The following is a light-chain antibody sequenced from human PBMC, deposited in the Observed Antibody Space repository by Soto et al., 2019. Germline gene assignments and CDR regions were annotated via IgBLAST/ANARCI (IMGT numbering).Light chain of an antibody. V-gene: IGKV1-8*01. CDR1: QGISSY. Sequence: AIRMTQSPSSFTASTGERVTITCRASQGISSYLAWYQQKPGKAPKLLIYTASTLQSGVPSRFSGSGSGTDFTLTISYLQSEDFATYYCQQHYSYHLTFCGGIRVDIK. CDR3: QQHYSYHLT. CDR2: TAS. J-gene: IGKJ4*01.